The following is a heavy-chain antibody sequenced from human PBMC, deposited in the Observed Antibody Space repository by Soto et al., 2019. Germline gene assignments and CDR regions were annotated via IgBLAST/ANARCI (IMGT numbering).Heavy chain of an antibody. CDR3: ARDHGGLGSQQLVHWFDP. D-gene: IGHD6-13*01. CDR2: ISYDGSNK. CDR1: GFTFSSYA. J-gene: IGHJ5*02. V-gene: IGHV3-30-3*01. Sequence: GGSLRLSCAASGFTFSSYAMHWVRQAPGKGLEWVAVISYDGSNKYYADSVKGRFTISRDNSKNTLYLQMNSLRAEDTAVYYCARDHGGLGSQQLVHWFDPWGQGTLVTVSS.